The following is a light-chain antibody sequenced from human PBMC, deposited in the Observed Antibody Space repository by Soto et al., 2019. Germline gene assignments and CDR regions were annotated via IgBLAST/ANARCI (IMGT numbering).Light chain of an antibody. V-gene: IGKV3-15*01. CDR1: QSVSSN. CDR3: XXYNTWPPLT. Sequence: EILMTQSPATLSVSPGERATLSCRASQSVSSNLAWYQQKPGQTPRLLIYGASTRATGIPARFSGSGSGTEFTLTISSLQSEDFAXXSXXXYNTWPPLTFGGGTKVEIK. CDR2: GAS. J-gene: IGKJ4*01.